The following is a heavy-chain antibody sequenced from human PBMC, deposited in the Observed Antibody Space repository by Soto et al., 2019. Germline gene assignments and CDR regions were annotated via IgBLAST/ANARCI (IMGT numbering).Heavy chain of an antibody. V-gene: IGHV4-59*01. CDR3: ARAFRYSSSNWFDP. Sequence: SETLSLTCTVSGGSISSYYWSWIRQPPGKGLEWIGYIYYSGSTNYNPSLKSRVTISVDTSKNQFSLKLSSVTAADTAVYYCARAFRYSSSNWFDPWGQGTLVTVSS. J-gene: IGHJ5*02. CDR1: GGSISSYY. D-gene: IGHD6-6*01. CDR2: IYYSGST.